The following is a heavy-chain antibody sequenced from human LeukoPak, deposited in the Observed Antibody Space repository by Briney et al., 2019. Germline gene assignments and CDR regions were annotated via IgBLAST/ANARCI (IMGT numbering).Heavy chain of an antibody. CDR1: GGSISNYY. D-gene: IGHD7-27*01. V-gene: IGHV4-59*01. J-gene: IGHJ4*02. CDR3: ARGWGYFDY. CDR2: IYYGGST. Sequence: SETPSLTCTVSGGSISNYYWSWIRQPPGKGLEWIGYIYYGGSTNYNPSLKSRGTISVDTSKNQFSLKLSSVTAADTAFYYCARGWGYFDYWGQGTLVTVSS.